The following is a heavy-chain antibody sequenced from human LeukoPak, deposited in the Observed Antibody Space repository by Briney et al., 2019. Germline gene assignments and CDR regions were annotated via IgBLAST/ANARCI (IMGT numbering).Heavy chain of an antibody. D-gene: IGHD5-24*01. Sequence: SETLSLTCTVSGGSISIYYWSWIRQPPGKGLEWIGRIHTSGSTNYNPSLKSRVTMSVDTSKNQFSLKLSSVTAADTAVYYCARIRRDGYRSFYFDYWGQGTLVTVSS. CDR1: GGSISIYY. V-gene: IGHV4-4*07. J-gene: IGHJ4*02. CDR3: ARIRRDGYRSFYFDY. CDR2: IHTSGST.